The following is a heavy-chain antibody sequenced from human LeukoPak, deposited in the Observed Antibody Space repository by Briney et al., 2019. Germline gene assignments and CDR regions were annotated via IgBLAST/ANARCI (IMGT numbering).Heavy chain of an antibody. CDR2: INDDGSST. D-gene: IGHD1-26*01. CDR1: GFTFSNSW. Sequence: GGSLRLSCVTSGFTFSNSWMHWVRQAPGKGLVWVSRINDDGSSTTYADSVKGRFTISRDNAKNTLFLQMNSLRAEDTAVYYCAGGSGGSYYYFWGQGSLVTVSS. V-gene: IGHV3-74*01. J-gene: IGHJ4*02. CDR3: AGGSGGSYYYF.